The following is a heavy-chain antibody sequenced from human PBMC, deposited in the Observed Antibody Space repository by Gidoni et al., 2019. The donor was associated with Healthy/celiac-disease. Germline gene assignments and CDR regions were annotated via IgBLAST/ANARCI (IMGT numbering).Heavy chain of an antibody. D-gene: IGHD6-19*01. J-gene: IGHJ5*02. V-gene: IGHV3-23*01. CDR3: AKDMPGYSSGWYGPDNWFDP. CDR2: ISGRGGST. Sequence: EVQLLESGGGLVQPGGSLRLSCAASGFTFSSYAMSWVRQAPGKGLEWVSGISGRGGSTYYADSVKGRFTISRDNSKNTLYLQMNSRRAEDTAVYYCAKDMPGYSSGWYGPDNWFDPWGQGTLVTVSS. CDR1: GFTFSSYA.